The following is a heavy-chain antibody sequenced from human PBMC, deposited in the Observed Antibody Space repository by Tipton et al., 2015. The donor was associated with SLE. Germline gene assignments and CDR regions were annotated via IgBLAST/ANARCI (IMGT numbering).Heavy chain of an antibody. D-gene: IGHD7-27*01. CDR3: ARGAPFQLGIRAFDI. CDR1: GGSISSYY. J-gene: IGHJ3*02. V-gene: IGHV4-34*01. Sequence: TLSLTCTVSGGSISSYYWSWIRQPPGKGLEWTGEINHSGSTNYNPSLKSRVTISVDTSKNQFSLKLSSVTAADTAVYYCARGAPFQLGIRAFDIWGQGTMVTVSS. CDR2: INHSGST.